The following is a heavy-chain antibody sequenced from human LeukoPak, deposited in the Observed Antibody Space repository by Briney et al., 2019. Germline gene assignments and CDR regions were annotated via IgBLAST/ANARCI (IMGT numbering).Heavy chain of an antibody. D-gene: IGHD3-22*01. CDR1: GGSISSSNW. Sequence: PSETLSLTCAVSGGSISSSNWWSWVRQSPGKGLEWIGEIYHSGSTNYNPSLKSRVTISVDKSKNQFSLKLSSVTAADTAVYYCARAPYSSGFYEYWGQGTLVTVSS. V-gene: IGHV4-4*02. CDR3: ARAPYSSGFYEY. CDR2: IYHSGST. J-gene: IGHJ4*02.